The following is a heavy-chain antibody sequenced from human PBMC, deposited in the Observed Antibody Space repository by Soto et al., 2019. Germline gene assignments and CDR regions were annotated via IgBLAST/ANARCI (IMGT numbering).Heavy chain of an antibody. CDR1: GGSFSGYY. D-gene: IGHD1-26*01. V-gene: IGHV4-34*01. J-gene: IGHJ5*02. CDR2: INHSGST. CDR3: ARGLRFDP. Sequence: QVQLQQWGAGLLKPSETLSLTCAVYGGSFSGYYWSWIRQPPGKGLEWIGEINHSGSTNYNPSLKGRDTISVDTSKNQFSLKLSSVTAADTAVYYCARGLRFDPWGQGTLVTVSS.